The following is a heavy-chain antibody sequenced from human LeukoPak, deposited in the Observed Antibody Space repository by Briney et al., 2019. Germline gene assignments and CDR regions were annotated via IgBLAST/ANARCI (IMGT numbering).Heavy chain of an antibody. Sequence: RGSLRLSCAASGFTFSTYVMHWVRQAPGKGLEWVAVIWYDGSNEYYADSVKGRFTISRDNSKNTLYVQMNSLRAEDTAVYYCARDVGYRRSRGFDYWGQGTLVTVSS. V-gene: IGHV3-33*01. CDR3: ARDVGYRRSRGFDY. D-gene: IGHD6-13*01. CDR2: IWYDGSNE. J-gene: IGHJ4*02. CDR1: GFTFSTYV.